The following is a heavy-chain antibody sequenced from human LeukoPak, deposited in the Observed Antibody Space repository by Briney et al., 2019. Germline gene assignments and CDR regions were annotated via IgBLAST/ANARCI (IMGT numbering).Heavy chain of an antibody. V-gene: IGHV1-2*02. CDR2: IDTASGGT. J-gene: IGHJ4*02. D-gene: IGHD3-22*01. CDR1: GYTFTDYY. Sequence: ASVKVSCKASGYTFTDYYIHWVRQAPGQGLEWMGWIDTASGGTNNAQQFRGRVSMTRDTSISTAYMELSRLRSDDTAVYYCAKERDYGSSSFYYYWGQGTLVTVSS. CDR3: AKERDYGSSSFYYY.